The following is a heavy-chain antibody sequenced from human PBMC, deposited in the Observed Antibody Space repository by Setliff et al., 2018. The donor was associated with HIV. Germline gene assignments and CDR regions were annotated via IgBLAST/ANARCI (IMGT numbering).Heavy chain of an antibody. CDR3: ARAPANYHDSSGFYFGGDFYFDF. D-gene: IGHD3-22*01. J-gene: IGHJ4*02. CDR2: LYYSGST. V-gene: IGHV4-39*02. Sequence: SETLSLTCTVSGGSISSRSYYWGWIRQPPGKGLEWIGSLYYSGSTYLHPSLKSRVAVSVDTSKNHFSLRVTSVTAADTAVYYCARAPANYHDSSGFYFGGDFYFDFWGQGTLVTVSS. CDR1: GGSISSRSYY.